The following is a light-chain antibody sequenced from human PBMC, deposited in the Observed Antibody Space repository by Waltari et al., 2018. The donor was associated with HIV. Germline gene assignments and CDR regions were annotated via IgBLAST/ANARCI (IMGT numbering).Light chain of an antibody. Sequence: HSVLTQPTSVSAAPGQKVSISCSGSASNIGPKTVSWFQFSPTTAPKLIVFANDKRPSGISALFSGSKSGTSATLGSDGLQPGDEADYYCGTWDNSLRIIVFGGGTTVTVL. CDR3: GTWDNSLRIIV. J-gene: IGLJ2*01. CDR1: ASNIGPKT. CDR2: AND. V-gene: IGLV1-51*02.